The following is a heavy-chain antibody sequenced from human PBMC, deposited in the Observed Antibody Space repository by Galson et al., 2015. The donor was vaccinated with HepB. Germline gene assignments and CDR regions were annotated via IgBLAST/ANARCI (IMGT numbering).Heavy chain of an antibody. J-gene: IGHJ3*02. CDR1: GGSFSGYY. D-gene: IGHD1-26*01. CDR3: ARESGSFDAFDI. CDR2: INHSGST. V-gene: IGHV4-34*01. Sequence: ETLSLTCAVYGGSFSGYYWSWIRQPPGKGLEWIGEINHSGSTNYNPSLKSRVTISVDTSKNQFSLKLSSVTAADTAVYYCARESGSFDAFDIWGQGTMVTVSS.